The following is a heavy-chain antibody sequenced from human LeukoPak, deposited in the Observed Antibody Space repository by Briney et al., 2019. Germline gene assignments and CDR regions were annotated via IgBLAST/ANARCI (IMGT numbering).Heavy chain of an antibody. Sequence: SETLSLTCTVSGCSITSYYWSWIRQPPGKGLEWIGYIYYSGSTNYNPSLKSRVTISVDASKNQFSLKLISVTAADTAVYYCARGRSSSNDAFDIWGQGTMVTVSS. CDR1: GCSITSYY. D-gene: IGHD6-13*01. J-gene: IGHJ3*02. V-gene: IGHV4-59*01. CDR3: ARGRSSSNDAFDI. CDR2: IYYSGST.